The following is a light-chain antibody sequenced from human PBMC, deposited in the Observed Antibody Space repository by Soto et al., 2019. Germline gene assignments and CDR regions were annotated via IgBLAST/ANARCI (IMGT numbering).Light chain of an antibody. V-gene: IGKV1-9*01. CDR1: QGISSY. CDR3: QQYNNWPPWT. CDR2: AAS. Sequence: DLQLTQSPSFLSASVGDRITITCRASQGISSYLAWYQQKPGKAPKLLIYAASTLQSGVPSRFSGSGSGTEFTLTISSLQPEDFAVYYCQQYNNWPPWTFGQGTKVDI. J-gene: IGKJ1*01.